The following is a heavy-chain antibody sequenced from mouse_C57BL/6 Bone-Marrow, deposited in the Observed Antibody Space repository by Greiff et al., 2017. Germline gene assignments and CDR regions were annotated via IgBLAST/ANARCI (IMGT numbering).Heavy chain of an antibody. Sequence: QVQLQQSGAELVRPGTSVKVSCKASGYAFTNYLIEWVKQRPGQGLEWIGVINPGSGGTNYNEKLKGKATLTADKSSSTAYMQLSSLTSEDSAVYFCARSPNYYGSSYGYFDVWGTGTTVTVSS. J-gene: IGHJ1*03. CDR3: ARSPNYYGSSYGYFDV. CDR2: INPGSGGT. D-gene: IGHD1-1*01. V-gene: IGHV1-54*01. CDR1: GYAFTNYL.